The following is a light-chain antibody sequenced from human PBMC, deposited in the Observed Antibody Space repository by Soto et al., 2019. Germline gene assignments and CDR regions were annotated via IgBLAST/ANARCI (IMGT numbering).Light chain of an antibody. CDR3: SSYTCSSTLVV. V-gene: IGLV2-14*01. Sequence: QSALTQPASVSGSPGQSITISCTGTSSDVGGYNYVSWYQQHPGKAPKLMIYDVSNRPSGVSNRFSCSKSGTTASLTISGLQAEDEADYYCSSYTCSSTLVVFGGGTKLTVL. J-gene: IGLJ2*01. CDR1: SSDVGGYNY. CDR2: DVS.